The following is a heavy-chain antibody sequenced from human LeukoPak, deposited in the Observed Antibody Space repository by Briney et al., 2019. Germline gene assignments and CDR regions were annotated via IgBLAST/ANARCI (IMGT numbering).Heavy chain of an antibody. D-gene: IGHD3-22*01. Sequence: QPGGALRLSCAASGFTFSSYAMSWVRQAPRKGLVWVSSISGSGATTNYADSVRGRFTISRDSSMNTVYLQMNSLRAEDTAIYYCVKERFDSSAHLDGFWGQGTLVTVSS. J-gene: IGHJ4*02. CDR1: GFTFSSYA. V-gene: IGHV3-23*01. CDR3: VKERFDSSAHLDGF. CDR2: ISGSGATT.